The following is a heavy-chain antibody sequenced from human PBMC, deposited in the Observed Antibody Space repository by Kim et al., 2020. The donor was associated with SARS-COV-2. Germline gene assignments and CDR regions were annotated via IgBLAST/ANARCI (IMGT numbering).Heavy chain of an antibody. J-gene: IGHJ6*02. CDR2: INPSGGST. Sequence: ASVKVSCKASGYTFTSYYMHWVRQAPGQGLEWMGIINPSGGSTSYAQKFQGRVTMTRDTSTSTVYMELSSLRSEDTAVYYCARAEGYCSSTSCFSYYGMDVWGQGTTVTLSS. CDR1: GYTFTSYY. CDR3: ARAEGYCSSTSCFSYYGMDV. V-gene: IGHV1-46*01. D-gene: IGHD2-2*01.